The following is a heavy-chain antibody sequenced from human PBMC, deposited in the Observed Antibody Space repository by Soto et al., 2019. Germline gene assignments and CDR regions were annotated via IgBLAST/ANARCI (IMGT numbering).Heavy chain of an antibody. V-gene: IGHV3-33*01. Sequence: PGGSLRLSCAASGFTFSSYGMHWVRQAPGKGLEWVAVIRESGNNKYYADSVKGRFTISRDNSENTLYLQMNSLRAEDTAVYYCAIMGITIFGIVPWGQGTLVTVSS. CDR2: IRESGNNK. J-gene: IGHJ4*02. CDR1: GFTFSSYG. CDR3: AIMGITIFGIVP. D-gene: IGHD3-3*01.